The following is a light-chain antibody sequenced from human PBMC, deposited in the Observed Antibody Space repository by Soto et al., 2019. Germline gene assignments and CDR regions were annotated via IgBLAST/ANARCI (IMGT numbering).Light chain of an antibody. J-gene: IGKJ4*01. Sequence: EVVLTQSPDTLSLSPVERATLSCMASQTTSSNYVAWYQQKPGQAPRLLIYSASSRATGIPDRFSGSGSGTDFTLTISRLEPEDFAVYYCQQYGTSPVTFAGGTKVDIK. V-gene: IGKV3-20*01. CDR3: QQYGTSPVT. CDR1: QTTSSNY. CDR2: SAS.